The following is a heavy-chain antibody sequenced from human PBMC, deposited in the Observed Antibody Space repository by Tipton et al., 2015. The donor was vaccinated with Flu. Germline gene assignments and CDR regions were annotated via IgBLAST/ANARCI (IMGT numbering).Heavy chain of an antibody. V-gene: IGHV4-59*02. CDR2: IYYRGTT. CDR3: ARDLVQDYRDQYFGMDV. J-gene: IGHJ6*02. Sequence: LRLSCSVSGDSVSPYYWNWVRQSPGKGLEWIGYIYYRGTTGYNPSLKSRVTISVDTSKNQVSLKLTSVTAADTAVYYCARDLVQDYRDQYFGMDVWGQGTTVTVSS. CDR1: GDSVSPYY. D-gene: IGHD4-11*01.